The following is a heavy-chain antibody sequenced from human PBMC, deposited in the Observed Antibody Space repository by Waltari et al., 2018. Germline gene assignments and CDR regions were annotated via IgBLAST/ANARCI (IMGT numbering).Heavy chain of an antibody. CDR1: GFTFSSYS. J-gene: IGHJ4*02. CDR2: ISSSSSYI. Sequence: EVQLVESGGGLVKPGGSLRLSCAASGFTFSSYSMNWVRQAPGKGLEWVSSISSSSSYINYADSVKGRFTISRDNAKNSLYLQMNSLRAEDTAVYYCAREGGGNYDILTGYPAGFDYWGQGTLVTVSS. CDR3: AREGGGNYDILTGYPAGFDY. V-gene: IGHV3-21*01. D-gene: IGHD3-9*01.